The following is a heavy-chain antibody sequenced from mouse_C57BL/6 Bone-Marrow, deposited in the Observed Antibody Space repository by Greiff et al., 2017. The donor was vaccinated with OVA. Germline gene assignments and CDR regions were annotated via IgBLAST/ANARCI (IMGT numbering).Heavy chain of an antibody. V-gene: IGHV1-80*01. D-gene: IGHD2-1*01. CDR2: IYPGDGDT. J-gene: IGHJ4*01. CDR3: AREGNYEGNYYAMDY. CDR1: GYAFSSYW. Sequence: QVQLKESGAELVKPGASVKISCKASGYAFSSYWMNWVKQRPGKGLEWIGQIYPGDGDTNYNGKFKGKATLTADKPSSTAYMQLSSLTSEDSAVYFWAREGNYEGNYYAMDYWGQGTSVTVSS.